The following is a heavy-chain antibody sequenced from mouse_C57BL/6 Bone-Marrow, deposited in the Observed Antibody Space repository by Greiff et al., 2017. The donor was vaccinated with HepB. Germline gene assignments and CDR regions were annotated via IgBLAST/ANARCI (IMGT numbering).Heavy chain of an antibody. J-gene: IGHJ1*03. D-gene: IGHD2-1*01. CDR2: SRNKANDYTT. V-gene: IGHV7-1*01. CDR1: GFTFSDFY. CDR3: ARDLYGNYGYFDV. Sequence: EVKVVESGGGLVQSGRSLRLSCATSGFTFSDFYMEWVRQAPGKGLEWIAASRNKANDYTTEYSATVKGRFIVSRDTSQSILYLQMNALRAEDTAIYYCARDLYGNYGYFDVWGTGTKVNGSS.